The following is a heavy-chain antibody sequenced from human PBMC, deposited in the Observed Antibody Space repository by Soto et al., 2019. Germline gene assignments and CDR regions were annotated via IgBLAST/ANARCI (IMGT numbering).Heavy chain of an antibody. V-gene: IGHV1-3*01. Sequence: GASVKVSCKASGYTFTSYAMHWVRQAPGQRLEWMGWINAGNGNTKYSQKFQGRVTITRDTSASTAYMELSSLRSEDTAVYYCARDSVVVVVAATPPDYWGQGTLVTVSS. D-gene: IGHD2-15*01. CDR2: INAGNGNT. J-gene: IGHJ4*02. CDR1: GYTFTSYA. CDR3: ARDSVVVVVAATPPDY.